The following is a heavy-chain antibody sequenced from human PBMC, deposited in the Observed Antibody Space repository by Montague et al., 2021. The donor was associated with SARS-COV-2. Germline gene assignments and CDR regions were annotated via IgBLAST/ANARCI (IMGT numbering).Heavy chain of an antibody. CDR2: TYYRSKWYN. V-gene: IGHV6-1*01. CDR1: GASLSSDSLS. D-gene: IGHD2-2*03. J-gene: IGHJ3*01. CDR3: ARKMDSSFDV. Sequence: VSPGASLSSDSLSWHWIRQSPSRDLEWPASTYYRSKWYNDSAPSVSGRATVKPDTSRNQFSLHLDSVTPEDTALYFCARKMDSSFDVWGKGTMVIVSS.